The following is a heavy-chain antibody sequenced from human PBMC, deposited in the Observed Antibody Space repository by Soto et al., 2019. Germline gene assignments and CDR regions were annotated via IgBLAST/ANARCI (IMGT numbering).Heavy chain of an antibody. Sequence: QVQLVQSGGEVKKPGASVKVSCKASGYTFSAYGISWVRQAPGQGLEWMGWISVYNGNTNYGQKVQGRVTMTTDTSTATAYMELSKLRSDDTPVYYGVRRVHVGSEWPFDYWGQVSLVIVSS. CDR2: ISVYNGNT. CDR3: VRRVHVGSEWPFDY. CDR1: GYTFSAYG. D-gene: IGHD3-3*01. V-gene: IGHV1-18*01. J-gene: IGHJ4*02.